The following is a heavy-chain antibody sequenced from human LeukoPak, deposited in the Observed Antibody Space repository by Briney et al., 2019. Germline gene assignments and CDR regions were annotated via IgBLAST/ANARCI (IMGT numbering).Heavy chain of an antibody. CDR1: GFTFSSYW. Sequence: GGSLRLSCAASGFTFSSYWTSWVRQAPGKGLEWVANIKQDGSEKYYVDSVKGRFTISRDNAKNSLYLQMNSLRAEDTAVYYCARVETNYYYYGMDVWGQGTTVTVSS. CDR2: IKQDGSEK. V-gene: IGHV3-7*01. D-gene: IGHD1-1*01. J-gene: IGHJ6*02. CDR3: ARVETNYYYYGMDV.